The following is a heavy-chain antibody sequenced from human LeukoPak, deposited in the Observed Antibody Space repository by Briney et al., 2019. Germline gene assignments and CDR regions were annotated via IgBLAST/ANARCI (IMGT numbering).Heavy chain of an antibody. D-gene: IGHD3-22*01. J-gene: IGHJ4*02. CDR3: AVWREDRSGHRFDF. Sequence: AGGSLRLSCAASGFTFDYYWMHWVRQAPGKGLIWVSRINTDGSNTHYADSVKGRFTISRDYAKNTLYLKINGLRVEDTAVYYCAVWREDRSGHRFDFWGQGTLVTVSS. CDR2: INTDGSNT. CDR1: GFTFDYYW. V-gene: IGHV3-74*01.